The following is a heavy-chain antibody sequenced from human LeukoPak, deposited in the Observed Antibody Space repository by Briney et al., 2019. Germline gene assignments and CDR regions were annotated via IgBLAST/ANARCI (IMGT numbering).Heavy chain of an antibody. CDR1: NGSFSGYY. J-gene: IGHJ5*02. Sequence: PSETLSLTCAVHNGSFSGYYWTWIRQAPGKGLEWIGEINNSGVTYYNPSLETRVTISRDTYKNQFSLQLKSVSAGDTAVYFCARGDTTYYYGSGTSPWGQGTLVIVSS. CDR2: INNSGVT. V-gene: IGHV4-34*01. CDR3: ARGDTTYYYGSGTSP. D-gene: IGHD3-10*01.